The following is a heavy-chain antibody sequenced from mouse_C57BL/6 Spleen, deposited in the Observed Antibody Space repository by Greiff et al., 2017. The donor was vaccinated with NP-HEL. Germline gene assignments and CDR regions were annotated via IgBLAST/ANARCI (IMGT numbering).Heavy chain of an antibody. V-gene: IGHV5-6*01. CDR3: ARRADDYDSYYFDY. CDR2: LSSGGSYT. CDR1: GFTCSSYG. J-gene: IGHJ2*01. D-gene: IGHD2-4*01. Sequence: EVQVVESGGDLVKPGGSLKLSCAASGFTCSSYGTSWVRQTPPPLLSFFSLLSSGGSYTYYPDSVKGRFTISRDNAKNTLYLQMSSLKSEDTAMYYCARRADDYDSYYFDYWGQGTTLTVSS.